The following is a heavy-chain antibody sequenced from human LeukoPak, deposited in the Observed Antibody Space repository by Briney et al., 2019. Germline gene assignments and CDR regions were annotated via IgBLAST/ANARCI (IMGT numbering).Heavy chain of an antibody. D-gene: IGHD2-15*01. CDR1: KFIFSNYW. Sequence: GGSLRLSCAASKFIFSNYWMSWVRQAPGKGLEWVAYIKKAGSETYYVDSVKGRFTITRDNARNSLFLQMNSLRAEDTAVYYCAREDGYCSGGNCYSYFDSWGQGALVTVSS. CDR3: AREDGYCSGGNCYSYFDS. J-gene: IGHJ4*02. V-gene: IGHV3-7*01. CDR2: IKKAGSET.